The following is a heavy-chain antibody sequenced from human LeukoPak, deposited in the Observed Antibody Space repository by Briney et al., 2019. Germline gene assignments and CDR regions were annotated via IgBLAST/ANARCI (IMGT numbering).Heavy chain of an antibody. CDR3: ARVGGSSWGYFYYHMAV. V-gene: IGHV3-74*01. CDR1: GFTFNSYL. D-gene: IGHD6-13*01. Sequence: GGSLRLSCAASGFTFNSYLMHWVRQAPGKGLVWVSRINSDGSSPTYADSVKGRFTISRDNAKNTLYPQMNSLRAEDTAVYYCARVGGSSWGYFYYHMAVWGKGTAVTVSS. J-gene: IGHJ6*03. CDR2: INSDGSSP.